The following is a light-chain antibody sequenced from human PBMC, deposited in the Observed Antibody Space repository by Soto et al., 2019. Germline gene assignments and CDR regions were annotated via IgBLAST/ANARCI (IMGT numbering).Light chain of an antibody. J-gene: IGLJ1*01. CDR1: SGHSSYI. CDR3: ETWDSNTHV. CDR2: LEGSGNY. V-gene: IGLV4-60*02. Sequence: QSVLTQSSSASASLGSSVKLTCTLSSGHSSYIIAWHQQQPGKAPRYLMKLEGSGNYNRGSGVPDRFSGSRSGADRYLTISNLQFEDEADYYCETWDSNTHVFGTGTKLTVL.